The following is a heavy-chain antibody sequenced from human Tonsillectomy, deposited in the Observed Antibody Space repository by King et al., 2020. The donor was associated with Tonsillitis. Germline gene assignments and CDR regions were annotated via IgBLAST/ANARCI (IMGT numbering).Heavy chain of an antibody. J-gene: IGHJ3*01. CDR3: ATDWGRGDSWVRAVDL. D-gene: IGHD2-21*01. Sequence: VQLVESGGGLVKPGGSLRLSCVASGFPFSKAWMNWVRQAPGKGLEWVGRIRNKNEGGTTDYDAAVKGRFTISRDESQNTLYLQMNSLKTKDTAVYFCATDWGRGDSWVRAVDLWGQGTMVTVSS. CDR1: GFPFSKAW. CDR2: IRNKNEGGTT. V-gene: IGHV3-15*07.